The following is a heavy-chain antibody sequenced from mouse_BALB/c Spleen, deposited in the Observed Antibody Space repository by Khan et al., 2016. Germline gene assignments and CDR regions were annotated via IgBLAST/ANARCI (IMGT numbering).Heavy chain of an antibody. V-gene: IGHV5-6-5*01. CDR2: ISTGGTT. CDR3: SREENSMDD. J-gene: IGHJ4*01. CDR1: GFTFSDYA. Sequence: EVELVESGGGLVKPGGSLKLSCAASGFTFSDYAMPWVRQTPEKRLEWVASISTGGTTHYPDSMKGRFTISRDIARNVLYLQMSSLRAEDTCMDYFSREENSMDDWGQGTSVTVAS.